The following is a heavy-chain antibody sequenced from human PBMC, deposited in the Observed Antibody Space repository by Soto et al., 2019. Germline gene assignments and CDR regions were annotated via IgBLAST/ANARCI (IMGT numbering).Heavy chain of an antibody. V-gene: IGHV4-38-2*01. CDR1: GYLISSGYY. CDR2: IDYSGRT. CDR3: ARSEVYGRYYYYYYGMDV. Sequence: PSGTLSLTCSVSGYLISSGYYWGWVRQTPGKGLEWLGSIDYSGRTYKNPSLKSRVSASFDLSKNQFSLKLSSVTAADTAVYYCARSEVYGRYYYYYYGMDVWGQGTTVTVSS. J-gene: IGHJ6*02. D-gene: IGHD3-10*01.